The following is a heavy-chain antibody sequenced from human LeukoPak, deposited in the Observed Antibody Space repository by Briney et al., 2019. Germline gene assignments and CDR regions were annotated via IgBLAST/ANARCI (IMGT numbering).Heavy chain of an antibody. D-gene: IGHD3-3*01. CDR1: GFILSDFD. CDR3: ARGNYDFAYDP. J-gene: IGHJ5*02. Sequence: GGSLRLSCAASGFILSDFDMNWVRQAPGKGLEWVSYFSTSGSYIHYADSVKGRFTISRDAAKNSLYLRLDSLTVEDTAVYFCARGNYDFAYDPWGQGTLVTVSS. CDR2: FSTSGSYI. V-gene: IGHV3-21*01.